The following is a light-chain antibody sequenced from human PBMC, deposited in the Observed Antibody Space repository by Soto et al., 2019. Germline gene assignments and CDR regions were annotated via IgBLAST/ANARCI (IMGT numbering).Light chain of an antibody. J-gene: IGLJ2*01. CDR2: MNS. CDR3: ATGDDSLNGPV. Sequence: QSVLTQPPSASGTPGQRVTISCSGSSSHIGSKTVSWYQQLPGTAPKLLMYMNSQRPSGVPDRFSGSKSGTSASLAISGLQSEDEDDYYCATGDDSLNGPVFGGGTKVTVL. V-gene: IGLV1-44*01. CDR1: SSHIGSKT.